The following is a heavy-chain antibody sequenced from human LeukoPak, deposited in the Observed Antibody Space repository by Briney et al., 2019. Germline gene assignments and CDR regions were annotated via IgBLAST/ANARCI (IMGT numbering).Heavy chain of an antibody. CDR1: GFPVSSRY. D-gene: IGHD3-10*01. J-gene: IGHJ2*01. CDR3: ASFANHYDSGTMHFDL. Sequence: PGGSLRLSCAASGFPVSSRYMSWVRRAPGKGLEYVAVIYSGGSTNYADSVKGRFTISRDISKNTLSLQMNSLTAEDTAVYYCASFANHYDSGTMHFDLWGRGTLVTVSS. V-gene: IGHV3-53*01. CDR2: IYSGGST.